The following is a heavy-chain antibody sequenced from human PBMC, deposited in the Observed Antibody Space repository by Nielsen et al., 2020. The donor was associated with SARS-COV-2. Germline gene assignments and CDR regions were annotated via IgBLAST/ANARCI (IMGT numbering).Heavy chain of an antibody. CDR1: GFNFSQYT. V-gene: IGHV3-21*01. CDR3: VRESSTYYIDY. Sequence: GESLKISCEASGFNFSQYTMNWVRQAPGQGLEWASSISSYSNYKQYADSVKGRFAISRDNAKSSLYLQMSSPRAEDTGVYYCVRESSTYYIDYWGQGILVTVSS. CDR2: ISSYSNYK. J-gene: IGHJ4*02. D-gene: IGHD2-15*01.